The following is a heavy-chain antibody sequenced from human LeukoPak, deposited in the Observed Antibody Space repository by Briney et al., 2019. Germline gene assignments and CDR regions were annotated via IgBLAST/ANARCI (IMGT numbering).Heavy chain of an antibody. CDR1: GGSISSGDYY. V-gene: IGHV4-30-4*01. CDR3: ARDYGNNWFDP. Sequence: SETLSLTCTVSGGSISSGDYYWSWIRQPPGKGLEWIGYIYYSGSTYYNPSLESRVTISVDTSKNQFSLKLSSVTAADTAMYYCARDYGNNWFDPWGQGTLVTVSA. CDR2: IYYSGST. J-gene: IGHJ5*02. D-gene: IGHD4-17*01.